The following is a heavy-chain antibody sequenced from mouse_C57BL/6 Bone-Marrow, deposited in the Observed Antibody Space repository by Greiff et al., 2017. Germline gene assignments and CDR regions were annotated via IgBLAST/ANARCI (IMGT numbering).Heavy chain of an antibody. CDR1: GYTFTSYW. CDR2: IFPGNSGT. D-gene: IGHD1-1*01. CDR3: SRFGYGGFAY. V-gene: IGHV1-5*01. Sequence: VQLQQSGTVLARPGASVKISCKTSGYTFTSYWMHWVKQRPGQGLEWIGAIFPGNSGTSYNQKFKGKATLTAVTSASTAYMELSSLTNEDSAVYNCSRFGYGGFAYSGEGALVTVSA. J-gene: IGHJ3*01.